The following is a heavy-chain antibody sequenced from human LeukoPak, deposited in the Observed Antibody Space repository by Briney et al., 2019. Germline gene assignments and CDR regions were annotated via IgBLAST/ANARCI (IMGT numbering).Heavy chain of an antibody. V-gene: IGHV5-10-1*01. J-gene: IGHJ6*02. D-gene: IGHD3-9*01. CDR2: IDPSDSYT. CDR1: GYSFTSYW. CDR3: ARPGINYDILTGYYTPYGMDD. Sequence: HGESLKISCKGSGYSFTSYWISWVRQMPGKGLEWMGRIDPSDSYTNYSPSFQGHVTISADKSISTAYLQWSSLKASDTAMYYCARPGINYDILTGYYTPYGMDDWGQGIPVTVSS.